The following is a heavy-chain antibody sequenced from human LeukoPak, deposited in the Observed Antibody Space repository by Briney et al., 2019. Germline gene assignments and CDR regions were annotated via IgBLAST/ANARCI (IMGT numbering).Heavy chain of an antibody. V-gene: IGHV5-51*01. Sequence: PGESLKISCKGSGYSFTSYWIGWVRQMPGKGREWMGIFYPGDSDTRYSPSFQGQVTISADKSTSTAFLQWSSLKASDTAMYYCARTSYCSSTSCYGGKNAFDIWGQGTMVSVSS. D-gene: IGHD2-2*01. CDR2: FYPGDSDT. CDR3: ARTSYCSSTSCYGGKNAFDI. J-gene: IGHJ3*02. CDR1: GYSFTSYW.